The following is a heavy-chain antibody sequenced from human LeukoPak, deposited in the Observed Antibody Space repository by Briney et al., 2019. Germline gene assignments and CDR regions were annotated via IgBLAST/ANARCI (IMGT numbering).Heavy chain of an antibody. Sequence: SETLSLTCAVYGGSFSGYYWSWIRQPPGKGLEWIGEINHSGSTNYNPSLKSRVTISVGTSKNQFSLKLSSVTAADTAVYYCARGPRIIGYCSGGSCYWFDPWGQGTLVTVSS. V-gene: IGHV4-34*01. CDR2: INHSGST. CDR1: GGSFSGYY. CDR3: ARGPRIIGYCSGGSCYWFDP. J-gene: IGHJ5*02. D-gene: IGHD2-15*01.